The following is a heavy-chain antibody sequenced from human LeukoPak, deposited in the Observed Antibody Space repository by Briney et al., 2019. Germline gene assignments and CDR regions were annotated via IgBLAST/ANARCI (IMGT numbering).Heavy chain of an antibody. V-gene: IGHV4-39*07. CDR1: GGSISSSSYY. Sequence: PSETLSLTCTVSGGSISSSSYYWGWVRQPPGKGLEWIGSIYCSGSTYYNPSLKSRVTISVDTSKNQFSLKLSSVTTADTAVYYCASSMLWSPFDYWGQGTLVTVSS. CDR2: IYCSGST. D-gene: IGHD5-18*01. J-gene: IGHJ4*02. CDR3: ASSMLWSPFDY.